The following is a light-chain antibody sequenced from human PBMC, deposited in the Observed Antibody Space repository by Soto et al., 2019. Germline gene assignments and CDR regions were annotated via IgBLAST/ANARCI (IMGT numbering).Light chain of an antibody. V-gene: IGLV2-14*01. CDR2: EVT. CDR3: SSYASTSTLVV. Sequence: QSALTQPASVSGSPGQSITISCTGTSGDIGSYNRVSWYQQHPGKAPKLIIYEVTDRPSGLSNRFSGSKSGNTASLTISGLQAEDEADYFCSSYASTSTLVVFGGGTKLTVL. J-gene: IGLJ2*01. CDR1: SGDIGSYNR.